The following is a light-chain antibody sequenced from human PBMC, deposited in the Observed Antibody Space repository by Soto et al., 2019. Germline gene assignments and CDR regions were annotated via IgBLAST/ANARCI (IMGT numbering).Light chain of an antibody. Sequence: DIQMTQSPSSLSASVGDKITITCRASQAISNYLAGYQQKPGKVPKLLIYAASTLQSGVPSRFSGSGSGKEFTLTISSLQPEDVASYYCQIYNSAPTFGGGTKVEIK. V-gene: IGKV1-27*01. J-gene: IGKJ4*01. CDR3: QIYNSAPT. CDR1: QAISNY. CDR2: AAS.